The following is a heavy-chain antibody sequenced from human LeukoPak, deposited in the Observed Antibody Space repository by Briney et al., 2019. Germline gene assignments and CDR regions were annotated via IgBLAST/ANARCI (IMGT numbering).Heavy chain of an antibody. V-gene: IGHV3-23*01. D-gene: IGHD6-13*01. CDR1: GFTFRSYA. Sequence: GGSLRLSCAASGFTFRSYAMSWVRQAPGKGLEWVSAVCGSGGSTYYADSVKGRFTISRDNSKNTLYLQMNSRRAEDTAVYYCAKGVGYSSSWYAPTYWGEGTLVTVSS. CDR2: VCGSGGST. J-gene: IGHJ4*02. CDR3: AKGVGYSSSWYAPTY.